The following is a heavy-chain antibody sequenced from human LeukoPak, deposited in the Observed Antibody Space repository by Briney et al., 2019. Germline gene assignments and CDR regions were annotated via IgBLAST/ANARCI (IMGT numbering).Heavy chain of an antibody. D-gene: IGHD3-22*01. Sequence: PGGSLRLSCAASGFTFSSYAMSWVRQAPGKGLEWVAVISYDGSNKYYADSVKGRFTISRDNSKNTLYLQMNSLRAEDTAVYYCAREGLDAGYYYDSSGYYSSYYGMDVWGQGTTVTVSS. V-gene: IGHV3-30-3*01. CDR3: AREGLDAGYYYDSSGYYSSYYGMDV. CDR2: ISYDGSNK. CDR1: GFTFSSYA. J-gene: IGHJ6*02.